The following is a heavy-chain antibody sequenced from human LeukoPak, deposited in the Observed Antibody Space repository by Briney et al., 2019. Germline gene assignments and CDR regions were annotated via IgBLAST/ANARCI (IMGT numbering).Heavy chain of an antibody. J-gene: IGHJ4*02. CDR2: IHNSGIT. V-gene: IGHV4-59*08. CDR1: GVSISSYY. D-gene: IGHD5-18*01. CDR3: ARVQLWPPSQFDY. Sequence: SETLSLTCTVSGVSISSYYWSWIRQPPGKGLEWIGYIHNSGITNYNPSLKSRVTISVDTSKNQFSLKLSSVTAADTAVYYCARVQLWPPSQFDYWGQGTLVTVSS.